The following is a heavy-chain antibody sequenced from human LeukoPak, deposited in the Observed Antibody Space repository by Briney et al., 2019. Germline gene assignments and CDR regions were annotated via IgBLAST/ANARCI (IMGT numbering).Heavy chain of an antibody. CDR1: GGSFSGYY. V-gene: IGHV4-34*01. D-gene: IGHD4-17*01. J-gene: IGHJ4*02. CDR2: INHSGST. Sequence: PSETLSLTCAVYGGSFSGYYWSWIRQPPGKGLEWIGEINHSGSTNYNPSLKSRVTISVDTSKNQFSLKLSSVTAADTAVYYCATATMGWDDYGDFTLGYFDYWGQGTLVTVSS. CDR3: ATATMGWDDYGDFTLGYFDY.